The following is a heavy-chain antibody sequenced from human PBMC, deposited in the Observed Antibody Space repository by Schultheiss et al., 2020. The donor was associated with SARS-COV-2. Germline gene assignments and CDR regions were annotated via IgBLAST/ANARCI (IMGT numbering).Heavy chain of an antibody. Sequence: GGSLRLSCAASGFTFSDYGMYWVRQAPGKGLEWVAVIWYDGSNKYYADSVKGRFTISRDNSKNTLYLQMNSLRAEDTAVYYCARDGSGSYYRFWDYYYGMDVWGQGTTVTVSS. D-gene: IGHD3-10*01. V-gene: IGHV3-33*07. CDR1: GFTFSDYG. CDR3: ARDGSGSYYRFWDYYYGMDV. J-gene: IGHJ6*02. CDR2: IWYDGSNK.